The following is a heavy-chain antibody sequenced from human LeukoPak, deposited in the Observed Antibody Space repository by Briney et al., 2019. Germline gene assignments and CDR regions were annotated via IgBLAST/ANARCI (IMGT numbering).Heavy chain of an antibody. Sequence: SETLSLTCAVYGGFFSGYYWSWIRQPPGKGLEWIGEINHSGSNNYNPSLNSRVTISVDTSKNQFSLKLSSVTAADTAVYYCALGGRVDYLTHYYYYMDVWGKGPTVTVSS. V-gene: IGHV4-34*01. D-gene: IGHD4-11*01. CDR3: ALGGRVDYLTHYYYYMDV. CDR2: INHSGSN. CDR1: GGFFSGYY. J-gene: IGHJ6*03.